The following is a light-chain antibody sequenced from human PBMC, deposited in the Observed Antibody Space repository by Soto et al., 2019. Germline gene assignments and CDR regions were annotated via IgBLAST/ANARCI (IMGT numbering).Light chain of an antibody. CDR2: GAS. CDR1: QSVSTNY. CDR3: QQYGGSPLFT. J-gene: IGKJ2*01. Sequence: EIVLTQSPGTLSLSPGERATLSCRASQSVSTNYLAWYQQKPGQAPRLLIYGASRGAAGIPDRFSGSGSGTDFTLTISRMEPEDVAVYFCQQYGGSPLFTFGQGTKLEVK. V-gene: IGKV3-20*01.